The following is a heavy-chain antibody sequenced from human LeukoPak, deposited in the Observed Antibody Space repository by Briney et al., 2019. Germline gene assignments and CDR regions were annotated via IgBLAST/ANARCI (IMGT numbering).Heavy chain of an antibody. CDR1: GASISGYY. CDR2: IYSSGSA. CDR3: ARKLYGSGWVLDY. D-gene: IGHD6-19*01. V-gene: IGHV4-59*01. Sequence: SETLSLTCTVSGASISGYYWSWIRQPPGKGLEWIAYIYSSGSANYNPSLKSRVTISEDPSKKQFSLKLNYVIAADTAVYYCARKLYGSGWVLDYWGQGTLVTVSS. J-gene: IGHJ4*02.